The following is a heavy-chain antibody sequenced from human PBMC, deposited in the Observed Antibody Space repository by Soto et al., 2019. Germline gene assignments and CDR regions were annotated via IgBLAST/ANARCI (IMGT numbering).Heavy chain of an antibody. V-gene: IGHV4-39*01. CDR2: IYYSGST. CDR1: GGSISSSSYY. Sequence: SETLSLTCTVSGGSISSSSYYWGWIRQPPGKGLEWIGSIYYSGSTYYNPSLKSRVTISADTSKNQFSLKLSSVTAADTAVYYCARGLNYDILTGYYYFDYWGQGTLVTVSS. CDR3: ARGLNYDILTGYYYFDY. D-gene: IGHD3-9*01. J-gene: IGHJ4*02.